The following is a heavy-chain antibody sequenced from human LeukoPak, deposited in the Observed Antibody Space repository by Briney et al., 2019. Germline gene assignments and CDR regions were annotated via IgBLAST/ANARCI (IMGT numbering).Heavy chain of an antibody. Sequence: GGSLGLSCAASGFTFSSYSMNWVRQAPGKGLEWVSYISSSSSTIYYADSVKGRFTISRDNAKNSLYLQMNSLRAEDTAVYYCARDPTQLEAYFDYWGQGTLVTVSS. D-gene: IGHD1-1*01. CDR2: ISSSSSTI. CDR1: GFTFSSYS. V-gene: IGHV3-48*01. CDR3: ARDPTQLEAYFDY. J-gene: IGHJ4*02.